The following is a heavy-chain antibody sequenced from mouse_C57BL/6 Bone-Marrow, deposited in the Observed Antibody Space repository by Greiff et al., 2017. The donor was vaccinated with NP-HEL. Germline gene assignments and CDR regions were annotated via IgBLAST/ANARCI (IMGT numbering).Heavy chain of an antibody. D-gene: IGHD2-2*01. CDR2: IYPRDGST. CDR3: ARCGYPHYYAMDY. V-gene: IGHV1-78*01. Sequence: QVQLQQSAAELVKPGASVKISCKVSGYTFTDHTIHWMKQRPEQGLEWIGYIYPRDGSTTYNEKFKGKATLTADKSSSTAYMQLNILTSEDSAVYFCARCGYPHYYAMDYWGQGTSVTVSS. CDR1: GYTFTDHT. J-gene: IGHJ4*01.